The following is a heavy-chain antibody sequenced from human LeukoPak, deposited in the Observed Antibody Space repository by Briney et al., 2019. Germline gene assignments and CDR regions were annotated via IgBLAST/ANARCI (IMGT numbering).Heavy chain of an antibody. CDR2: ITPILGIA. CDR1: GGTFSSYA. Sequence: SVKVSCKASGGTFSSYAISWVRQAPGQGLEWMGRITPILGIANYAQKFQGRVTITADKSTSTAYMGLSSLRSEDTAVYYCARSGMPRQGPPDYWGQGTLVTVSS. CDR3: ARSGMPRQGPPDY. J-gene: IGHJ4*02. D-gene: IGHD3-10*01. V-gene: IGHV1-69*04.